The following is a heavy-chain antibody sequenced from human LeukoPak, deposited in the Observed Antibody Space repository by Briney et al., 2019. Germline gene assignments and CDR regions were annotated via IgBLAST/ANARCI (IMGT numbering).Heavy chain of an antibody. CDR1: GYSFNRHS. D-gene: IGHD2-8*01. CDR3: ARDPSNTGGYYFYMDV. V-gene: IGHV1-18*01. J-gene: IGHJ6*03. CDR2: ISAWNGDT. Sequence: ASVKVSCKASGYSFNRHSIMWVRQAPGQGLEWMGWISAWNGDTSYAQKLQGRVTMPTDTSTSTAYMELRSLRSDDTAVYYCARDPSNTGGYYFYMDVWGEGTTVTVSS.